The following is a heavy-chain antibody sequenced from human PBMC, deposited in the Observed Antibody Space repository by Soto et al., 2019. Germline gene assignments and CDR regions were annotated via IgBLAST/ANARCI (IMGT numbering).Heavy chain of an antibody. CDR2: IWYDGSNK. J-gene: IGHJ4*02. CDR3: ARDGYCSGGSCYSVPVFDY. D-gene: IGHD2-15*01. CDR1: GFTFSSYG. Sequence: QVQLVESGGGVVQPGRSLRLSCAASGFTFSSYGMHWVRQAPGKGLEWVAVIWYDGSNKYYADSVKGRFTISRDNSKNTMYTQMNSLRADDTAVYYCARDGYCSGGSCYSVPVFDYWGQGTLVTVSS. V-gene: IGHV3-33*01.